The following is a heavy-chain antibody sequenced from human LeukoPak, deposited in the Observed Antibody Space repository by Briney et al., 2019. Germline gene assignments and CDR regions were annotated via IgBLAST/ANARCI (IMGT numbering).Heavy chain of an antibody. CDR1: GFSFSGYA. D-gene: IGHD5-12*01. Sequence: GGSLRLSCSASGFSFSGYAMSWVRQAPGKGLDWVSGVSDSGVNTYYADSVKGRFTISRDNSKNMLYLQMNSLRIEDTAVYYCAKVGSGNDYYWGQGTLVTVSS. CDR2: VSDSGVNT. CDR3: AKVGSGNDYY. J-gene: IGHJ4*02. V-gene: IGHV3-23*01.